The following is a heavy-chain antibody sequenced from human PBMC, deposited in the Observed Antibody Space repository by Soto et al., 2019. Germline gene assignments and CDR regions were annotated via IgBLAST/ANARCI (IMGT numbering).Heavy chain of an antibody. CDR3: ARDYYDSSGYRNFDY. V-gene: IGHV4-4*07. CDR2: IYTSGST. J-gene: IGHJ4*02. Sequence: SETLSLTCPVSGGSISSYYWSWIRQPAGKGLEWIGRIYTSGSTNYNPSLKSRVTMSVDTYKNQFSLKLSSVTAADTAVYYCARDYYDSSGYRNFDYWGQGTLVTVSS. D-gene: IGHD3-22*01. CDR1: GGSISSYY.